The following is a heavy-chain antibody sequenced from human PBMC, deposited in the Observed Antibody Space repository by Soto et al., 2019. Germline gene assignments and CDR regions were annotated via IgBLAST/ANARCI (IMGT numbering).Heavy chain of an antibody. Sequence: ASVKVSCKASGYTFTGYYMHWVRQAPGQGLEWMGWINPNSGGTNYAQKFQGWVTMTRDTSISTAYMELSRLRSDDTAVYYCARSPYDFWSGYLFDYWGQGTLVTVS. CDR3: ARSPYDFWSGYLFDY. CDR1: GYTFTGYY. V-gene: IGHV1-2*04. CDR2: INPNSGGT. J-gene: IGHJ4*02. D-gene: IGHD3-3*01.